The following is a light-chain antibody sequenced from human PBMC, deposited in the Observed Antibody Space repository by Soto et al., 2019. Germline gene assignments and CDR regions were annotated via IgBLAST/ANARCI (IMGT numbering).Light chain of an antibody. CDR1: QNVSSW. CDR2: DAS. V-gene: IGKV1-5*01. Sequence: DIQMTQSPSMLSAAVGDRVTISCRASQNVSSWLAWYQQKAGKAPKSLIYDASSLESGVPSRMSGSGSGTEFTLTISGLQPDDFGSYYCQQYNRYSLTFGGGTKVDIK. CDR3: QQYNRYSLT. J-gene: IGKJ4*01.